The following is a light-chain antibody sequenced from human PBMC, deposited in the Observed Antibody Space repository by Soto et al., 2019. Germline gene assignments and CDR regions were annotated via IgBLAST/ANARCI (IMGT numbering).Light chain of an antibody. J-gene: IGKJ4*01. CDR2: RAS. Sequence: DIVMTQSPASLAVSLGERATINCKSSQSLLNSANDKIHLAWYQQKPGQPPKLLIWRASTRDSGVPDRFSGSWSGTDFTLTINSLQAEDVATYYCQQYFSAHLNFGGGTKVEI. CDR1: QSLLNSANDKIH. V-gene: IGKV4-1*01. CDR3: QQYFSAHLN.